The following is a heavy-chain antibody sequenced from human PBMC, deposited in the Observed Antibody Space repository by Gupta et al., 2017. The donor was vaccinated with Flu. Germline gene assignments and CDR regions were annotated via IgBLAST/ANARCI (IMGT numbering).Heavy chain of an antibody. CDR3: AKSIVGSTRPFDY. J-gene: IGHJ4*02. D-gene: IGHD1-26*01. V-gene: IGHV3-23*01. CDR1: A. CDR2: ISGSGGST. Sequence: AMSWVRQAPGKGLEWVSGISGSGGSTYYADSVKGRFTISRDNSKNTLYLQMNSLRAEDTAVYYCAKSIVGSTRPFDYWGQGTLVTVSS.